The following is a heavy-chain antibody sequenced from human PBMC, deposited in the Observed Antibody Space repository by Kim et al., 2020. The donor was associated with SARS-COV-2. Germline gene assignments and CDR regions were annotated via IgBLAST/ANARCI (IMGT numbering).Heavy chain of an antibody. V-gene: IGHV3-23*01. Sequence: GGSLRLSCAASGFTFSSYAMSWVRQAPGKGLEWVSALSGSGGSTYYADSVRGRFIISRDNSRNTLNLQMNSLRSDDTAVYYCARRPRSDSWYYSHFEYWG. J-gene: IGHJ4*01. CDR1: GFTFSSYA. D-gene: IGHD6-13*01. CDR3: ARRPRSDSWYYSHFEY. CDR2: LSGSGGST.